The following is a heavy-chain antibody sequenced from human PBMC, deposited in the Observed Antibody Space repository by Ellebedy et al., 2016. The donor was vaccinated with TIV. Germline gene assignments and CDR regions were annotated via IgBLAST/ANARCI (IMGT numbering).Heavy chain of an antibody. J-gene: IGHJ3*02. CDR3: ARTNAFDI. CDR2: IYYTGTT. Sequence: SETLSLTCTVSGDSTSGSYWNWIRQPPGRGLEWIGCIYYTGTTYYNPSLKSRVTISLDTSKNQFSLKVNSVTAADAAVYYCARTNAFDIWGRGTMVTVSS. V-gene: IGHV4-59*01. CDR1: GDSTSGSY.